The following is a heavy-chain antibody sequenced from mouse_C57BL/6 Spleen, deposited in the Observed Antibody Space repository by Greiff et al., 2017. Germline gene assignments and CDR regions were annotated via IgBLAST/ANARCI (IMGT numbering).Heavy chain of an antibody. CDR1: GFSLTSYG. Sequence: VQLKQSGPGLVQPSQSLSITCTVSGFSLTSYGVHWVRQSPGKGLEWLGVIWSGGSTDYNAAFISRLTISKDNSNSQVFFKMNSLQADDTAIYYCARKGDDYEGDYYAMDYWGQGTSVTVSS. J-gene: IGHJ4*01. CDR3: ARKGDDYEGDYYAMDY. V-gene: IGHV2-2*01. D-gene: IGHD2-4*01. CDR2: IWSGGST.